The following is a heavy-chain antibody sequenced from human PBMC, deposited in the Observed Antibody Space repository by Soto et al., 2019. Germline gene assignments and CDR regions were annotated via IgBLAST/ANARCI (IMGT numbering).Heavy chain of an antibody. CDR3: ARSPYSGTKGQIYYYGMDV. J-gene: IGHJ6*02. D-gene: IGHD1-26*01. CDR2: IIPILGTA. V-gene: IGHV1-69*13. Sequence: SVKVSCKASGGTFSSYAISWVRQAPGQGLEWMGGIIPILGTANYAQKFQGRVTITADESTSTAYMELSSLRSEDTAVYYCARSPYSGTKGQIYYYGMDVWGQGTTVTVSS. CDR1: GGTFSSYA.